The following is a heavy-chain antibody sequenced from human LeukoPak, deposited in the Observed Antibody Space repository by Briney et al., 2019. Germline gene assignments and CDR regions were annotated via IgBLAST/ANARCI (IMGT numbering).Heavy chain of an antibody. D-gene: IGHD6-13*01. CDR1: GGSFSGYY. J-gene: IGHJ4*02. Sequence: SETLSLTCAVYGGSFSGYYWSWIRQPPGKGLEGIGEINHSGSTNYNAPLKSRGTISVDTSKNQFSLTLSSVTAADTAVYYCAGGKRDSSLDYWGQGTLVTVSS. V-gene: IGHV4-34*01. CDR2: INHSGST. CDR3: AGGKRDSSLDY.